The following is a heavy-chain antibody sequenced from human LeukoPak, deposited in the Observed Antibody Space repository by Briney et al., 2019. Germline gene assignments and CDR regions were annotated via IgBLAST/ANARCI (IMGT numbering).Heavy chain of an antibody. D-gene: IGHD4-17*01. J-gene: IGHJ6*02. CDR3: ARHGGYDYGDPYYYYGMDV. Sequence: SETLSLTCTVSGGSISSYYWSWIRQPPGKGLEWIGYIYYSGSTNYNPSLKSRVTISVDTSKNQFSLMLSSVTAADTAVYYCARHGGYDYGDPYYYYGMDVWGQGTTVTVSS. CDR1: GGSISSYY. CDR2: IYYSGST. V-gene: IGHV4-59*08.